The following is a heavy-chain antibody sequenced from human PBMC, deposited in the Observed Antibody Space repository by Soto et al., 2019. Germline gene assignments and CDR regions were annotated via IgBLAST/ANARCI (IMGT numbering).Heavy chain of an antibody. CDR3: ARYRVAAHDY. J-gene: IGHJ4*02. Sequence: PSETLSLTCTVSGGSVSSGSYYWSWIRQPPGKGLEWIGYIYYSGSTNYNPSLKSRVTISVDTSKNQLSLKLSSVTAADTAVYYCARYRVAAHDYWGQGTLVTVSS. CDR1: GGSVSSGSYY. V-gene: IGHV4-61*01. CDR2: IYYSGST. D-gene: IGHD6-19*01.